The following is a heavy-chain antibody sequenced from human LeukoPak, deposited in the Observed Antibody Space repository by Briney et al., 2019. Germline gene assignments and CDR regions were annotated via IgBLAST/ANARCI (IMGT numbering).Heavy chain of an antibody. CDR2: IIPIFGTA. CDR3: ARAIYSYGYYFDY. J-gene: IGHJ4*02. Sequence: GASVKVSCKASGGTFSSYAISWVRQAPGQGLEWMGGIIPIFGTANYAQKFQGRVTITADESTSTAYMELSSLRSDDTAVYYCARAIYSYGYYFDYWGQGTLVTVSS. D-gene: IGHD5-18*01. CDR1: GGTFSSYA. V-gene: IGHV1-69*13.